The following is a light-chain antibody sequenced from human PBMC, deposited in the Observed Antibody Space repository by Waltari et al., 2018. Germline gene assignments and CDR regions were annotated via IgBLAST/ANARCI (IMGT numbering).Light chain of an antibody. CDR1: KSDVGTFNL. Sequence: FALTQPAPVFGAPGQSITISWTGTKSDVGTFNLVSWYQHHPDKAPKLIIYEGNKRPSGVSNRFSGSKSGNTASLTISGLQAEDEADYYCCSFAAGSILVFGGGTKLTVL. CDR3: CSFAAGSILV. J-gene: IGLJ3*02. V-gene: IGLV2-23*01. CDR2: EGN.